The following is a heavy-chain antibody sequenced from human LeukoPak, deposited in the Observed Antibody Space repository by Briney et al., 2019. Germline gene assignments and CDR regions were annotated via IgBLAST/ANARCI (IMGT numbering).Heavy chain of an antibody. CDR1: GGSISSGDYY. V-gene: IGHV4-30-4*01. CDR2: IYYSGST. D-gene: IGHD3-22*01. CDR3: GGGTMIVALGY. Sequence: SQTLSLTCTVSGGSISSGDYYWSWIRQPPGKGLEWIGYIYYSGSTYYNPSLKSRVTISVDTSKNQFSLKLSSVTAADTAVYYCGGGTMIVALGYWGQGTLITVSS. J-gene: IGHJ4*02.